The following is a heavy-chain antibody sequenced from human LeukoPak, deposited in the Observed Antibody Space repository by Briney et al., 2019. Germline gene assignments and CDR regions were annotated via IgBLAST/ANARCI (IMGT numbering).Heavy chain of an antibody. CDR2: IYSGGLT. Sequence: GGSLRLSCAASGFAVNTKFMHWVRQAPGKGLEWISVIYSGGLTYYADSVEGRFTISRDNSKNTLYLYMNSLIAEDTAVYYCARDEVTSGGGLESWGQGALVIVSS. CDR1: GFAVNTKF. J-gene: IGHJ4*02. D-gene: IGHD3-16*01. V-gene: IGHV3-53*01. CDR3: ARDEVTSGGGLES.